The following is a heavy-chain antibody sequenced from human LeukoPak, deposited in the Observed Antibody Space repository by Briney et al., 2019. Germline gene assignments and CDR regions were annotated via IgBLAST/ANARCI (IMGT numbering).Heavy chain of an antibody. V-gene: IGHV3-23*01. CDR2: ISGSGGST. D-gene: IGHD2-2*01. CDR3: AKFPLVVPAASDY. CDR1: GFTFSSYA. J-gene: IGHJ4*02. Sequence: GGSLRLSCAASGFTFSSYAMSWVRQAPGKGLEWVSAISGSGGSTCYADPVKGRFTISRDNSKNTLYLQMNSLRAEDTAVYYCAKFPLVVPAASDYWGQGTLVTVSS.